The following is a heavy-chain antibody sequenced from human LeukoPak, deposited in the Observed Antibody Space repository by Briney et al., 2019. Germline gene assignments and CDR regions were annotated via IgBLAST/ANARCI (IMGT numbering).Heavy chain of an antibody. CDR1: GFTFTNYS. J-gene: IGHJ3*02. CDR2: ISSSGRYI. Sequence: AGGSLRLSCAASGFTFTNYSMNWVRQAPGKGLEWVSSISSSGRYIYYADSLKGRFTISRDNAKDSLYLQTNSLRAEDTAVYYCARDKTNHQSFDIWGQGTMVTVSS. D-gene: IGHD2-8*01. V-gene: IGHV3-21*01. CDR3: ARDKTNHQSFDI.